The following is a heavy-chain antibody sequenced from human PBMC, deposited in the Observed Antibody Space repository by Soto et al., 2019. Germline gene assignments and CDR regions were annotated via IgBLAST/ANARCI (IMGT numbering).Heavy chain of an antibody. D-gene: IGHD3-16*01. J-gene: IGHJ5*02. V-gene: IGHV4-31*11. CDR2: IYYSGST. CDR1: GGSISSGGYY. CDR3: ARDGGSLGIDP. Sequence: SETLSLTCAVSGGSISSGGYYWSWIRQHPGKGLEWIGYIYYSGSTYYNPSLKSRVTISVDTSKNQFSLKLSSVTAADTAVYYCARDGGSLGIDPWGQGTLVTVSS.